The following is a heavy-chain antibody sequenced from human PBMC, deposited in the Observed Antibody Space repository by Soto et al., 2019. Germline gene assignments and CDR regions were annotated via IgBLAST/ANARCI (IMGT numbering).Heavy chain of an antibody. D-gene: IGHD2-8*01. Sequence: SETLSLTCAVYGGSFSGYYWSWIRQPPGKGLEWIGEINHSGSTNYNPSLKSRVTISVDTSKNQFSLKLSSVTAADTAVYYCARGDVLMVYAMDGPYYFDYWGQGTLVTVSS. V-gene: IGHV4-34*01. J-gene: IGHJ4*02. CDR2: INHSGST. CDR3: ARGDVLMVYAMDGPYYFDY. CDR1: GGSFSGYY.